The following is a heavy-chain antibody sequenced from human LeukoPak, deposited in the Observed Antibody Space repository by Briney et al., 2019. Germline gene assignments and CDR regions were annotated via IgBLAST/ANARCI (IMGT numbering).Heavy chain of an antibody. Sequence: PGGSLRLSCAASGFTFSSYKMIWVRQAPGKGLEWVSYITTSGTTTYYADSLKGRFTISRDNAKNTLSLQMNSLRAEDTAIYYCARDRSISAAGDTYWGQGTLVTVSS. J-gene: IGHJ4*02. CDR2: ITTSGTTT. CDR3: ARDRSISAAGDTY. D-gene: IGHD6-13*01. V-gene: IGHV3-48*03. CDR1: GFTFSSYK.